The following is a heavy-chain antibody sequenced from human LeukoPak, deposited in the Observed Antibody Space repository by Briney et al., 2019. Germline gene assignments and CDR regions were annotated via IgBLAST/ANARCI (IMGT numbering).Heavy chain of an antibody. CDR2: IYYSGST. V-gene: IGHV4-39*01. D-gene: IGHD1-26*01. CDR3: ARQGWELYYFDY. Sequence: SETLSLTCTVSGGSISSSSYYWGWIRQPPGKGLEWLGSIYYSGSTYYNPSLKSRVTISVDTSKNQFSVKLSSVTAADTAVYYCARQGWELYYFDYWGQGTLVTVSS. CDR1: GGSISSSSYY. J-gene: IGHJ4*02.